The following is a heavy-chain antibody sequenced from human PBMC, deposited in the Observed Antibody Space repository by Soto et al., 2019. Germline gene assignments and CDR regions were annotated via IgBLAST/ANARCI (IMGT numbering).Heavy chain of an antibody. CDR1: GFAVNSNY. V-gene: IGHV3-66*01. CDR2: IYSGGNI. Sequence: GGSLRLSCAASGFAVNSNYMNWVRQAPGKGLEWVSIIYSGGNIYYADSMKGRFTIFRDNSKNTLYLQMNSLRAEDTAVYYCARGNYMDVWGKGTTVTVS. CDR3: ARGNYMDV. J-gene: IGHJ6*03.